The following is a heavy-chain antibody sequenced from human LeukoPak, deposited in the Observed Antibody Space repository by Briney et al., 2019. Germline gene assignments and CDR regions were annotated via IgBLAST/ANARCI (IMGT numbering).Heavy chain of an antibody. Sequence: PGGSLRLSCVDSKFSLGNYWMAWVRRAPGKGLEWVANIKHDGNEKYYVDSVRGRFTISRDNAENSLYLQMNSLRAEDTAIYFCARHMPALGATPFDYWGQGTLVTVSS. V-gene: IGHV3-7*01. D-gene: IGHD1-26*01. CDR1: KFSLGNYW. CDR3: ARHMPALGATPFDY. CDR2: IKHDGNEK. J-gene: IGHJ4*02.